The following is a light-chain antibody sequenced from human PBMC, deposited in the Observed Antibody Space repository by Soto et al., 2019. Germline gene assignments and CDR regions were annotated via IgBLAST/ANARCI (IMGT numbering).Light chain of an antibody. V-gene: IGKV1-39*01. CDR1: QNIGNY. CDR3: QQSSTPPWT. Sequence: DIQMTQSPSSLSASVGDSVTITCRVSQNIGNYLHWYQQRPGEGPKLLIYASSRLQSGVPSSFSGSGSGTHFTLTITSLRPEDCATYSCQQSSTPPWTFGQGTKVEV. CDR2: ASS. J-gene: IGKJ1*01.